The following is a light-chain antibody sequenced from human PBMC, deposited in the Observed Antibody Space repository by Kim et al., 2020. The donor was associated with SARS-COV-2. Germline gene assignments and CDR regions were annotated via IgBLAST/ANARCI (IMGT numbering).Light chain of an antibody. J-gene: IGKJ2*01. Sequence: PGERATLSCRASQSVSSTYLAWYQQKPGQAPRLLIYGATNRATGIPDRFSGSGSVTDFTLTISRLEPEDFAVYYCQQYESSPPSYTFGQGTRLVI. CDR1: QSVSSTY. CDR2: GAT. V-gene: IGKV3-20*01. CDR3: QQYESSPPSYT.